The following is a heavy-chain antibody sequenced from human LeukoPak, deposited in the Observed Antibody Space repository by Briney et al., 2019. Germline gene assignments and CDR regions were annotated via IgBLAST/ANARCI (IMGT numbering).Heavy chain of an antibody. V-gene: IGHV3-7*01. CDR3: ARSRLTGSTAQYYFDY. CDR2: VRQDESER. D-gene: IGHD7-27*01. J-gene: IGHJ4*02. Sequence: PVKALDSVLVVRQDESERYFADSVKGRFTISRDNAKNSLYLQMNSLRAEDTAVYYCARSRLTGSTAQYYFDYWGQGTLATVSS.